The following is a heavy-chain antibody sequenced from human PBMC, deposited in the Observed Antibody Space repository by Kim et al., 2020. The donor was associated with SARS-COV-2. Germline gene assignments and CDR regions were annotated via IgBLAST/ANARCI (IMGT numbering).Heavy chain of an antibody. CDR2: IYYSGST. J-gene: IGHJ3*02. CDR3: ARDPRYCSSTSCYWLAFDI. D-gene: IGHD2-2*01. Sequence: SETLSLTCTVSGGSISSSSYYWGWIRQPPGKGLEWIGSIYYSGSTYYNPSLKSRVTISVDTSKNQFSLKLSSVTAADTAVYYCARDPRYCSSTSCYWLAFDIWGQGTMVTVSS. V-gene: IGHV4-39*07. CDR1: GGSISSSSYY.